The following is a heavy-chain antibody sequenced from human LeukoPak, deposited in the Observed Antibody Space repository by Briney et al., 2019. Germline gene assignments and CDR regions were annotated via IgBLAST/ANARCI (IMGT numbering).Heavy chain of an antibody. J-gene: IGHJ4*02. CDR1: GFTFTNYA. CDR3: AKAVGPTRNYFDY. V-gene: IGHV3-23*01. D-gene: IGHD2-2*01. Sequence: GGSLRLSCAASGFTFTNYAMNWVRQAPGKGLEWVSAISGSGDSSYYADSVKGRFTISRDNSKNTLYLQMNSLRAEDTAVYYCAKAVGPTRNYFDYWGQGSLVTVSS. CDR2: ISGSGDSS.